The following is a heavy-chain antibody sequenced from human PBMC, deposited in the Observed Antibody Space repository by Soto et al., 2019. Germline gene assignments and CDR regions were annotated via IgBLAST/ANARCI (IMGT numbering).Heavy chain of an antibody. V-gene: IGHV4-34*01. J-gene: IGHJ4*02. CDR2: INHSGST. CDR3: ARGMTTETPFDY. D-gene: IGHD4-17*01. CDR1: GGSFSGYY. Sequence: QVRLQQWGAGLLKPSETLSLTCAVYGGSFSGYYWSWIRQPLGKGLEWIGEINHSGSTNYNPSLKSRVTISVDTSKNQFSLKLSSVTAADTAVYYCARGMTTETPFDYWGQGTLVTVSS.